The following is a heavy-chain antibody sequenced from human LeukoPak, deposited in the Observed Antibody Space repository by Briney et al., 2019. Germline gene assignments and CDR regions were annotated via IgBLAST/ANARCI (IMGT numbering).Heavy chain of an antibody. J-gene: IGHJ3*02. Sequence: GASVKVSCKASGYTFTSYYMHWVRQAPGQELEWMGIINPSGGSTSYAQKLQGRVTMTTDTSTSTAYMELRSLRSDDTAVYYCARERGWLLYAFDIWGQGTMVTVSS. V-gene: IGHV1-46*01. CDR3: ARERGWLLYAFDI. CDR1: GYTFTSYY. D-gene: IGHD5-24*01. CDR2: INPSGGST.